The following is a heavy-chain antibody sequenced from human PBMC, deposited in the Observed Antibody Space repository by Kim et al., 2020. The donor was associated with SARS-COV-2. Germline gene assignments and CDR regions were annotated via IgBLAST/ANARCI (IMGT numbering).Heavy chain of an antibody. J-gene: IGHJ4*02. CDR1: GFTFSTFA. CDR2: MRADAAGT. D-gene: IGHD3-22*01. Sequence: GGSLRLSCTASGFTFSTFAMSWVRQAPGKGLEWVSAMRADAAGTYYAFSVTGRVTMSRDNSKCAVFLQMKSLRAENTAIYYCAKERGDNSGAIDYWGQGT. V-gene: IGHV3-23*01. CDR3: AKERGDNSGAIDY.